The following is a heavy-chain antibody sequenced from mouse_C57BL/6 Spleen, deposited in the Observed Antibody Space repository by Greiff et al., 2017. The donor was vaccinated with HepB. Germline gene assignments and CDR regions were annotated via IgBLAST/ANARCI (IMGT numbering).Heavy chain of an antibody. CDR3: TRLVTVSYAMDY. D-gene: IGHD2-1*01. CDR2: IDPETGGT. Sequence: QVQLQQSGAELVRPGASVTLSCKASGYTFTDYEMHWVKQTPVHGLEWIGAIDPETGGTAYNQKFKGKAILTADKSSSTAYMELRSLTSEDSAVYYCTRLVTVSYAMDYWGQGTSVTVSS. CDR1: GYTFTDYE. V-gene: IGHV1-15*01. J-gene: IGHJ4*01.